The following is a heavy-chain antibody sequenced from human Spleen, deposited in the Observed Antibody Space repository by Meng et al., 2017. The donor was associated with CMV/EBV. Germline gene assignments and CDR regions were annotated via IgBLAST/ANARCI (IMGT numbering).Heavy chain of an antibody. CDR1: GFTFRSYE. CDR2: ISGSGGTI. D-gene: IGHD5-18*01. CDR3: ARDRGFSYEVREEGH. Sequence: GESLKISCAVSGFTFRSYEMNWVRQAPGKGLEWVSYISGSGGTIHYADSVKGRFTISRDNAKNSLHLQMNSLRVEDTAVYYCARDRGFSYEVREEGHWGQGTLVTVSS. J-gene: IGHJ4*02. V-gene: IGHV3-48*03.